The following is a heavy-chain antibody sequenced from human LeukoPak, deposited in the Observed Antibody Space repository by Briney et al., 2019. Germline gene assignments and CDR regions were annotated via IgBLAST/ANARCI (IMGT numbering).Heavy chain of an antibody. CDR2: IIPIFGTA. CDR3: AAGVVVPAAAGGPDY. D-gene: IGHD2-2*01. Sequence: SVKVSCKASGGTFSSYAISWVRQAPGQGLEWMGGIIPIFGTANYAQKFQGRVTITTDESTSTAYMGLSSLRSEDTAVYYCAAGVVVPAAAGGPDYWGQGTLVTVSS. V-gene: IGHV1-69*05. CDR1: GGTFSSYA. J-gene: IGHJ4*02.